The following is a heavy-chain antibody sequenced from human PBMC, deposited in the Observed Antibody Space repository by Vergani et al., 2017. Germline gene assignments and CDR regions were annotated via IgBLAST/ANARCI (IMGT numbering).Heavy chain of an antibody. CDR3: AREDVGTVTMGFDY. V-gene: IGHV1-2*06. Sequence: QVHLVQSGAEVQKPGSSVKVSCKASGGNFSTDAFSWVRQAPGQGLEWMGRIIPNSGGTNYAQKFQGRVTMTRDTSISTAYMELSRLRSDDTAVYYCAREDVGTVTMGFDYWGQGTLVTVSS. D-gene: IGHD4-17*01. CDR1: GGNFSTDA. CDR2: IIPNSGGT. J-gene: IGHJ4*02.